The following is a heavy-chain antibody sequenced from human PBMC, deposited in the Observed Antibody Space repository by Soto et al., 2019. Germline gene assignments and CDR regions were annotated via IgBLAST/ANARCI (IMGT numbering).Heavy chain of an antibody. D-gene: IGHD2-15*01. CDR3: ARDDLNRGGKYFDY. Sequence: ASVKVSCKASGYSFTTHDITWLRQAPGKGLEWVGGISADRGDTIYPQNLQGRVTMTTDSSTSTVYMELKSLRSDDTAVYYCARDDLNRGGKYFDYWGQGTLVTVSS. CDR2: ISADRGDT. V-gene: IGHV1-18*01. J-gene: IGHJ4*02. CDR1: GYSFTTHD.